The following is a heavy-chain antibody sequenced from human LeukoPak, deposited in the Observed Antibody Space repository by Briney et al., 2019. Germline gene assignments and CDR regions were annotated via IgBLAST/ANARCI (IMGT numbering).Heavy chain of an antibody. CDR3: ARGLGTRGFVVVPAAVGMDV. CDR2: IYHSGST. Sequence: PSETLSLTCAVSGGSISSGGYSWSWIRQPPGKGLEWIGYIYHSGSTNYIPSLKSRVTISVDTSKKQFSLKLSSVTAADTAVYFCARGLGTRGFVVVPAAVGMDVRGQGTTVTVSS. J-gene: IGHJ6*02. CDR1: GGSISSGGYS. D-gene: IGHD2-2*01. V-gene: IGHV4-30-2*01.